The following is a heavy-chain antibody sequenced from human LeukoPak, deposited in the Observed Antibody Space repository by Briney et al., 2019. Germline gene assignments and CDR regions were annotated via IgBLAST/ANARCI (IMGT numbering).Heavy chain of an antibody. CDR2: IYYSGST. V-gene: IGHV4-30-4*01. D-gene: IGHD5-18*01. Sequence: SQTLSLTCTVSGGSISSGDYYWSWIRQPPGKGLEWIRYIYYSGSTYYNPSLKSRVTISVDTSKNQFSLKLSSVTAADTAVYYCARDDSYGQNGMDVWGQGTTVTVSS. CDR1: GGSISSGDYY. CDR3: ARDDSYGQNGMDV. J-gene: IGHJ6*02.